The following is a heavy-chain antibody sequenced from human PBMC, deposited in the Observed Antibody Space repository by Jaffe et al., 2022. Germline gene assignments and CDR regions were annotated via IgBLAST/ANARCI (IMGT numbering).Heavy chain of an antibody. Sequence: QVQLVQSGSELKKPGASVKVSCKASGYTFTSYAMNWVRQAPGQGLEWMGWINTNTGNPTYAQGFTGRFVFSLDTSVSTAYLQISSLKAEDTAVYYCARTYYYDSSGYPAYPAGDYYFDYWGQGTLVTVSS. CDR3: ARTYYYDSSGYPAYPAGDYYFDY. CDR2: INTNTGNP. J-gene: IGHJ4*02. D-gene: IGHD3-22*01. V-gene: IGHV7-4-1*02. CDR1: GYTFTSYA.